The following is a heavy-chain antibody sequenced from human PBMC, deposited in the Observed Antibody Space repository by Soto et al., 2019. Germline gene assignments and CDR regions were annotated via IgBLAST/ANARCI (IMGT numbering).Heavy chain of an antibody. Sequence: EVQLLESGGGLVQPGGSLRLSCAASGFTFSSYAMSWVRQAPGKGLEWVSAISGSGGSTYYADSVKGRFTISRDNSKNTLYLQMNSLRAEDTAVYYCAKAVEVYAISNYYYYYGMDVWGQGTTVTVSS. V-gene: IGHV3-23*01. D-gene: IGHD2-8*01. CDR2: ISGSGGST. CDR1: GFTFSSYA. J-gene: IGHJ6*02. CDR3: AKAVEVYAISNYYYYYGMDV.